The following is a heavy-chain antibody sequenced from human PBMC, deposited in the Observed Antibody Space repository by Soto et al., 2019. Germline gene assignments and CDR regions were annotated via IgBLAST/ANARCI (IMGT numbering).Heavy chain of an antibody. V-gene: IGHV3-30-3*01. CDR2: ISSDGTNR. CDR3: AGGDDNGSDCALAY. CDR1: GFTFSNDI. Sequence: QVQLVESGGGVVQPGGSLRLSCAVSGFTFSNDIMHWVRQAPGKGLEWVALISSDGTNRYYADSVKGRFTTSRDNAKNTMYLQMNSLRVEDTATYYCAGGDDNGSDCALAYWGQGALVTVSS. J-gene: IGHJ4*02. D-gene: IGHD1-26*01.